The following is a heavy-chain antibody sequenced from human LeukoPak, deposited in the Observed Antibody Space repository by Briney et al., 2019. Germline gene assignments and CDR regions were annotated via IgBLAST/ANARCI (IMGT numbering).Heavy chain of an antibody. CDR2: MFHSGST. CDR1: GYSISNDYY. CDR3: AKEPPASAGDY. D-gene: IGHD6-25*01. V-gene: IGHV4-38-2*02. J-gene: IGHJ4*02. Sequence: SETLSLTCTVSGYSISNDYYWGWIRQPPGQGLEWICSMFHSGSTYYNPSLKSRVTISIDTSRNQFSLKLSSVTAPDTAVYYCAKEPPASAGDYWGQGTLVIVSS.